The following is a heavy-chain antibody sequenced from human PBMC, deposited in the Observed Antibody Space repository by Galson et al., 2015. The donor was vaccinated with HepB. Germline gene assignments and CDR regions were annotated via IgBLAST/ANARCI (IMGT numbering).Heavy chain of an antibody. J-gene: IGHJ4*02. V-gene: IGHV1-18*01. CDR2: ISAYNGNT. CDR3: ARASKQWLAPDFDY. Sequence: SVKVSCKASGYTFTSYGISWVRQAPGQGLEWMGWISAYNGNTNYAQKLQGRVTMTTDTSTSTAYMELRSLRSDDTAVYYCARASKQWLAPDFDYWGQGTLVTVSS. D-gene: IGHD6-19*01. CDR1: GYTFTSYG.